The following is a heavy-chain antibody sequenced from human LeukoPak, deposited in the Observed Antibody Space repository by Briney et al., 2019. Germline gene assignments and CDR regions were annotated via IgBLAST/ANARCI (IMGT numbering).Heavy chain of an antibody. D-gene: IGHD1-1*01. Sequence: GGSLRLSCAASGFTFSSYSMNWVRQAPGKGLEWVSYISSGSSYIYYADSVKGRFTISRDNAKNSLYLQMNSLRAEDTAVYYCARATAATGFDPWGQGTLVTVSS. CDR1: GFTFSSYS. J-gene: IGHJ5*02. V-gene: IGHV3-21*01. CDR3: ARATAATGFDP. CDR2: ISSGSSYI.